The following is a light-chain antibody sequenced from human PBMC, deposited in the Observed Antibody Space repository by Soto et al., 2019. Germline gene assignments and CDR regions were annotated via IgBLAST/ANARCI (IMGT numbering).Light chain of an antibody. CDR2: DVN. V-gene: IGLV2-11*01. CDR3: CSFAGSFSYV. J-gene: IGLJ1*01. CDR1: RSDIGSYDF. Sequence: QSVLTQPASVSGSPGQSITISCTGSRSDIGSYDFVSWYQQHPGKVPKLMIYDVNKRPSGVPDRFSGSKSGNTASLTISGLQAEDEADYSCCSFAGSFSYVFGGGTKVTVL.